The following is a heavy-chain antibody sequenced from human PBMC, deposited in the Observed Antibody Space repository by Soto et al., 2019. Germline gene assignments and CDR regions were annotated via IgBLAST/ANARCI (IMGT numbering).Heavy chain of an antibody. CDR1: GGSFSGYY. V-gene: IGHV4-34*01. D-gene: IGHD3-10*01. Sequence: SETLSLTCAVYGGSFSGYYWSWIRQPPGKGLEWIGEINHSGSTNYNPSLKSRVTISVDTSKNQFSLKLSSVTAADTAVYYCARSRGGYWCQGTLVTVSS. CDR3: ARSRGGY. CDR2: INHSGST. J-gene: IGHJ4*02.